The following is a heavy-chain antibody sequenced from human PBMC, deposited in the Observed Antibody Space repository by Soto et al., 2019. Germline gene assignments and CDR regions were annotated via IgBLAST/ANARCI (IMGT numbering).Heavy chain of an antibody. CDR2: IDPSDSYT. J-gene: IGHJ6*02. CDR1: GYSFTSYW. V-gene: IGHV5-10-1*01. Sequence: GESLKISCKGSGYSFTSYWISWVRQMPGKGLEWMGRIDPSDSYTNYSPSFQGHVTISADKSISTAYLQWSSLKASATAMYYCARRMGYSSSYYYYYYGMDVWGQGTTVTVSS. CDR3: ARRMGYSSSYYYYYYGMDV. D-gene: IGHD6-13*01.